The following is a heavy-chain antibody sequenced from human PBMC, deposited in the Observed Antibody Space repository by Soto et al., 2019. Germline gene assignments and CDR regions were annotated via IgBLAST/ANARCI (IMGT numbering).Heavy chain of an antibody. CDR2: MYNTGST. D-gene: IGHD4-4*01. V-gene: IGHV4-59*01. J-gene: IGHJ6*02. CDR3: ARYTTVTTWGMDV. Sequence: SETLSLTCTVSGGSISGYYWSWIRQPPGKGLEWIGYMYNTGSTVYNPSFKSRVTISVDTSKNQFSLKLNSVTAADTAVYYCARYTTVTTWGMDVWGQGTTVTVSS. CDR1: GGSISGYY.